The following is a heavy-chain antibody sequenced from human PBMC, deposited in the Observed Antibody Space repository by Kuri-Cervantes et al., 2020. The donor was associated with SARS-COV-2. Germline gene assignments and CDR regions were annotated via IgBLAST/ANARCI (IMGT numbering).Heavy chain of an antibody. J-gene: IGHJ5*02. V-gene: IGHV3-64D*08. CDR2: ISSNGGST. Sequence: GGCLRPARSAAGPISGRDAMGWVRQAPGKGLECVSAISSNGGSTYYADSVKGRFTIPRDNSKNTLYLQMSSLRAEDTAVYYCVKGTAFVFRTTGRGHLFDPWGQGTLVTVSS. CDR3: VKGTAFVFRTTGRGHLFDP. D-gene: IGHD1-14*01. CDR1: GPISGRDA.